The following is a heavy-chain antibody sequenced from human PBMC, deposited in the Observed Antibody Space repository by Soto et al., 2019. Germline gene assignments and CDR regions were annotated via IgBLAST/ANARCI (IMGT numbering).Heavy chain of an antibody. J-gene: IGHJ5*02. V-gene: IGHV3-7*03. CDR2: IQQDETQK. CDR3: ARGYTSSPDWFDP. CDR1: GFTFSGCW. D-gene: IGHD3-16*02. Sequence: GGSLRLSCVASGFTFSGCWMNWVRQAPGKRLEWVASIQQDETQKYYVDSVRGRFTISRDNAMNSLYLQMNSLRAEDTAIYYCARGYTSSPDWFDPWGQGTLVTVSS.